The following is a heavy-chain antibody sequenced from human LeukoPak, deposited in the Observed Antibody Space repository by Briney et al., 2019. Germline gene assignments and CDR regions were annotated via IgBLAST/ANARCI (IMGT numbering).Heavy chain of an antibody. D-gene: IGHD2-15*01. CDR1: GFIITSYA. J-gene: IGHJ4*02. Sequence: GGSLRLSCAASGFIITSYAMNWVRQAPGKGLEWVAVISFDGSDKYYADSVKGRFTISRDNSKNTLYLQMNSLRAEDTAVYYCARDDCSGGSCYSFQGYWGQGTLVTVSS. CDR3: ARDDCSGGSCYSFQGY. CDR2: ISFDGSDK. V-gene: IGHV3-30-3*01.